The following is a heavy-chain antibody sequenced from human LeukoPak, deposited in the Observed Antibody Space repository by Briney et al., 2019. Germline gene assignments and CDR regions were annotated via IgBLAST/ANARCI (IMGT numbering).Heavy chain of an antibody. Sequence: GGSLRLSCAASGFTFSSYWMSWVRQAPGKGLEWVANIKQDGSEKYYVDSVKGRFTISRDNAKNSLYLEMNSLRAEDTAVYYCARDRGDRLFDYWGQGILVTVSS. J-gene: IGHJ4*02. CDR3: ARDRGDRLFDY. D-gene: IGHD4-17*01. V-gene: IGHV3-7*01. CDR1: GFTFSSYW. CDR2: IKQDGSEK.